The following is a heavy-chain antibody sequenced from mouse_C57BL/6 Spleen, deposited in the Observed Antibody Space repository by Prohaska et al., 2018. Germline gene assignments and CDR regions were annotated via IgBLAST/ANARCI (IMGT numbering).Heavy chain of an antibody. CDR2: INPNNGGT. V-gene: IGHV1-26*01. CDR1: GYMFTDYY. J-gene: IGHJ2*01. Sequence: ASGYMFTDYYMNWVKQSHGKSLEWIGDINPNNGGTSYKQKFKGKATLTVDKSSSTAYMELRILTSEDSAVYYCERLDYDYDGADDWGKGTTLTVSS. CDR3: ERLDYDYDGADD. D-gene: IGHD2-4*01.